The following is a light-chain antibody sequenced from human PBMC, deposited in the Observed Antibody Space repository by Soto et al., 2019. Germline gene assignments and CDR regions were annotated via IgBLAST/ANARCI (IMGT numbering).Light chain of an antibody. J-gene: IGLJ2*01. CDR3: SSYAGGTNLV. CDR1: SSDVGGHDY. V-gene: IGLV2-8*01. CDR2: EVS. Sequence: QSALTQPPSASGSPGQSVTISCTGTSSDVGGHDYVSWYQQYPGKAPKLIIYEVSKRPSGVPDRFSGSKSVNTASLTVSGLQAEDEADYYCSSYAGGTNLVFGGGTKLTFL.